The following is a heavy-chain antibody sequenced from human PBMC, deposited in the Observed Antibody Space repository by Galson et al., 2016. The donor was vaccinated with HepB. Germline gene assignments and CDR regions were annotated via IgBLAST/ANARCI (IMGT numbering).Heavy chain of an antibody. J-gene: IGHJ6*02. CDR2: IKSDGSKK. V-gene: IGHV3-7*01. D-gene: IGHD3-10*01. CDR1: GFTSSNFW. Sequence: SLRLSCAASGFTSSNFWMSWVRQAPGKGLEWVANIKSDGSKKFYVDSVMGRFTISRDNAKNSVYLQLNNLRAEDTAVYYCARIPAYSSLNMVRGVLKEGYDIYGMDVWGQGTTVTVSS. CDR3: ARIPAYSSLNMVRGVLKEGYDIYGMDV.